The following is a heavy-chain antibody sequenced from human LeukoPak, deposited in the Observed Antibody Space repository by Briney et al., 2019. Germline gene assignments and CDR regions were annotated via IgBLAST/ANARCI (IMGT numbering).Heavy chain of an antibody. D-gene: IGHD2-2*01. CDR2: ITYDGSNK. CDR3: ANREYHLPALY. V-gene: IGHV3-30*18. CDR1: GFTFSTYG. J-gene: IGHJ4*02. Sequence: GGSLRLSCAASGFTFSTYGMHWVRQAPGKGLEWVAEITYDGSNKYYADSVKGRFTISRDNSKNTLYLQMNSPRAEDTAVYYCANREYHLPALYWGEGTLVTVSS.